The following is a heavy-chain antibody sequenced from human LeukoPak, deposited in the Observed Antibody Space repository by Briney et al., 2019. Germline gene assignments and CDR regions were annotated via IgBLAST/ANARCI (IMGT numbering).Heavy chain of an antibody. CDR2: IKQDGSEK. V-gene: IGHV3-7*01. CDR1: GFTFSSYW. Sequence: PGGSLRLSCAASGFTFSSYWMSWVRQAPGKGLDWVANIKQDGSEKYYVDSVKGRFTISRDNAKNSLYLQMNSLRAEDTAVYYCARELRSITIFGVVIIGYNFDYWGQGTLVTVSS. J-gene: IGHJ4*02. D-gene: IGHD3-3*01. CDR3: ARELRSITIFGVVIIGYNFDY.